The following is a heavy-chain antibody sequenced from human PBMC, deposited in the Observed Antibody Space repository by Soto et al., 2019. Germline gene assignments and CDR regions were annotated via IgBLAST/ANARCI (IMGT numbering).Heavy chain of an antibody. Sequence: ASVKVSCRTSGYSFPNYSLHWVRQAPGQGLEWLGMINPTGGVTTFAPKFQGRVPMTTDTATTTVYMGLSRLGSDDTAVYYCARDESDPRISILGANPPTRYGGQGTRVTVYS. CDR2: INPTGGVT. D-gene: IGHD3-3*01. CDR1: GYSFPNYS. J-gene: IGHJ4*02. V-gene: IGHV1-46*01. CDR3: ARDESDPRISILGANPPTRY.